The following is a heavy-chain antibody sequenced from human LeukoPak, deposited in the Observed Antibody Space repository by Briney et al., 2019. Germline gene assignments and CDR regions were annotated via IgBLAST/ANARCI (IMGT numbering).Heavy chain of an antibody. V-gene: IGHV3-30*02. CDR2: IRYDGSNK. Sequence: GGSLRLSCAASGFTFSSYGMHWVRQAPGKGLEWVAFIRYDGSNKYYADSVKGRFTISRDNSKNTLYLQINSLRAEDTAVYYCARGIAAAGTGLYNRGQGTLLTVSS. D-gene: IGHD6-13*01. CDR1: GFTFSSYG. CDR3: ARGIAAAGTGLYN. J-gene: IGHJ4*02.